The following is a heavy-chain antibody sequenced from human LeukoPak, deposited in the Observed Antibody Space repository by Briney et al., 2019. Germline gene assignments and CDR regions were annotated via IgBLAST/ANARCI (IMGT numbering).Heavy chain of an antibody. J-gene: IGHJ4*02. Sequence: WASVKVSCKASGGTFSSYAINWVRQAPGQGLEWMGRIIPILGIANYAQKFQGRVTITADKSTSTAYMELSSLRSEDTAVYYCATLGYCSGGSCYSKLKRSDYWGQGTLVTVSS. CDR3: ATLGYCSGGSCYSKLKRSDY. CDR1: GGTFSSYA. V-gene: IGHV1-69*04. CDR2: IIPILGIA. D-gene: IGHD2-15*01.